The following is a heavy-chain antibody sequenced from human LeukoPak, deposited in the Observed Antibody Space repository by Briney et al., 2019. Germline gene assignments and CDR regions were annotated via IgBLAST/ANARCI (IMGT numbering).Heavy chain of an antibody. CDR3: ARQESGYHGGSFDH. Sequence: HPGGSLRLSCAASGFPFTTCWMSWVRQAPGKRLEWVANIKQDGSEKYYVDSVKGRFTISRDNAKNSLYLQMNSLRAEDTAAYYCARQESGYHGGSFDHWGQGTLVIVSS. V-gene: IGHV3-7*01. D-gene: IGHD3-3*01. J-gene: IGHJ4*02. CDR1: GFPFTTCW. CDR2: IKQDGSEK.